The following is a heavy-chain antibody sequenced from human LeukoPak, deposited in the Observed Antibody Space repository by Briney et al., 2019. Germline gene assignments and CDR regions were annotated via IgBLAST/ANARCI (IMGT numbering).Heavy chain of an antibody. Sequence: SETLSLTCTVSGGSVSSYYWSWIRQPPGKGLEWIGYIYYSGSTNYNPSLKSRVTISVDTSKNQFSLKLSSVTAADTAVYYCARTAYGMDVWGQGTTVTVSS. CDR2: IYYSGST. CDR1: GGSVSSYY. CDR3: ARTAYGMDV. V-gene: IGHV4-59*08. D-gene: IGHD2-21*02. J-gene: IGHJ6*02.